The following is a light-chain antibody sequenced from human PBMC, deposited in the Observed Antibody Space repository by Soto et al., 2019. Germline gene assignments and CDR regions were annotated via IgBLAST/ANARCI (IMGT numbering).Light chain of an antibody. CDR3: QQRSSWPPT. CDR1: QSVRSY. V-gene: IGKV3-11*01. CDR2: DAS. J-gene: IGKJ1*01. Sequence: EIVLTQSPATLSLSPGERATLSCRASQSVRSYLAWYQQKPGQAPRLLIYDASNRATGIPARFSGSGSGTDFTLTISGLEPEDFTVYYCQQRSSWPPTFGQGTKVELK.